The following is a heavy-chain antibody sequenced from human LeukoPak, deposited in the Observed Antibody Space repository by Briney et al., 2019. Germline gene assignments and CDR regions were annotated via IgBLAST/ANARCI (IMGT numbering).Heavy chain of an antibody. CDR1: GFTFSSYS. D-gene: IGHD1-1*01. CDR3: ARETDAVVFDY. J-gene: IGHJ4*02. Sequence: GGSLRLSCAASGFTFSSYSMNWVRQAPGKGLEWVSYISSSSSTIHYADSVKGRFTISRDNAKNSLYLQMNSLRAEDTAVYYCARETDAVVFDYWGQGTLVTVSS. CDR2: ISSSSSTI. V-gene: IGHV3-48*04.